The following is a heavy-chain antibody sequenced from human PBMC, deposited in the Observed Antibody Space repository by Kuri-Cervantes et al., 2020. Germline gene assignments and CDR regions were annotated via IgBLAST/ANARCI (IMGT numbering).Heavy chain of an antibody. CDR2: MNPNSGNT. Sequence: ASVKVSCKASGYTFNSYDINWVRQATGQGLEWMGWMNPNSGNTGYAQKFQGRVTMTRNTSISTAYMELSSLRSEDTAVYYCAKAWYSSSFFSSDYYYYYGMDVWGQGTTVTVSS. V-gene: IGHV1-8*01. CDR1: GYTFNSYD. CDR3: AKAWYSSSFFSSDYYYYYGMDV. D-gene: IGHD6-13*01. J-gene: IGHJ6*02.